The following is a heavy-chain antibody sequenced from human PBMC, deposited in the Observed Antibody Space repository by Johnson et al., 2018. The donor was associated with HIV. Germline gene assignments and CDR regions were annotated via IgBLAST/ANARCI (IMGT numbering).Heavy chain of an antibody. CDR2: IHWNGGST. J-gene: IGHJ3*02. CDR3: ARDPSNSRGWLGDAFDI. Sequence: MLLVESGGGLVQPGGSLRLSCAVSGFTVSSNYMTWVRRAPGKGLEWVSGIHWNGGSTGYADSVMGRFTISRDKAKNSLYLQMNTLRAEDTAVYYCARDPSNSRGWLGDAFDIWGQGTMVTVSS. D-gene: IGHD6-19*01. V-gene: IGHV3-66*02. CDR1: GFTVSSNY.